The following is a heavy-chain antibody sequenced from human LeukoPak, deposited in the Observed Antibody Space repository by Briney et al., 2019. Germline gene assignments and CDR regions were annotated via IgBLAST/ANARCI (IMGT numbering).Heavy chain of an antibody. CDR2: IYHSGST. CDR3: AREIKDYYDSSGPSVAFDI. Sequence: PLGTLSLTCAVSGGSISSSNWWSWVRQPPGKGLEWIGEIYHSGSTNYNPSLKSRVTISVDTSKNQFSLKLSSVTAADTAVYYCAREIKDYYDSSGPSVAFDIWGQGTMVTVSS. J-gene: IGHJ3*02. CDR1: GGSISSSNW. D-gene: IGHD3-22*01. V-gene: IGHV4-4*02.